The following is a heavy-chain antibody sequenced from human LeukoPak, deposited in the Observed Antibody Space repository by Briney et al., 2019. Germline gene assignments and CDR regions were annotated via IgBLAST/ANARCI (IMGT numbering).Heavy chain of an antibody. CDR1: VGSISSGGYY. D-gene: IGHD3-22*01. V-gene: IGHV4-31*03. CDR3: ARGSLTYYDSSGYYYRAFDI. Sequence: PSQTLSLTCTVSVGSISSGGYYWSWIRQHPGKGLEWIGYIYYSGSTYYNPSLKSRVTISVDTSKNQFSLKLSSVTAADTAVYYCARGSLTYYDSSGYYYRAFDIWGQGTMVTVSS. CDR2: IYYSGST. J-gene: IGHJ3*02.